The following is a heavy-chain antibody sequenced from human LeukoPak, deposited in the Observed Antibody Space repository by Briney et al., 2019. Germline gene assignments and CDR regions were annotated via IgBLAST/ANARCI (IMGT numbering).Heavy chain of an antibody. Sequence: SETLSLTCTVSGGSITSSSYYWGWIRQPPGQGLEWIGSIYYSGSTYYNPSLKSRVTMSVDASKNQFSLKLSSVTAADTAVYYSARRNYYDSSGYYGLWGQGTLVTVSS. CDR1: GGSITSSSYY. V-gene: IGHV4-39*01. CDR3: ARRNYYDSSGYYGL. D-gene: IGHD3-22*01. J-gene: IGHJ4*02. CDR2: IYYSGST.